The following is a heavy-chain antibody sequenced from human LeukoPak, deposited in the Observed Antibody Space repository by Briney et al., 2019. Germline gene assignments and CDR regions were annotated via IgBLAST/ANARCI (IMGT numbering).Heavy chain of an antibody. CDR1: GGSISSYY. V-gene: IGHV4-59*01. D-gene: IGHD3-22*01. J-gene: IGHJ4*02. CDR3: ASLYYYDSSGYYSGDY. CDR2: IYYSGST. Sequence: SETLSLTCTVSGGSISSYYWSWIRQPPGKGLEWIGYIYYSGSTNYNPSLKSRVTISVDTSKNQFSLKLSSVTAADTAVYYCASLYYYDSSGYYSGDYWGQGTLVTASS.